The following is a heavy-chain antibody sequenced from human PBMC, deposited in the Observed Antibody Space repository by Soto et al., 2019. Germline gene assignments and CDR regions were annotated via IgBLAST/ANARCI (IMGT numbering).Heavy chain of an antibody. J-gene: IGHJ6*02. CDR3: ASPPRPEANCNGMDV. CDR2: ISGTGDTT. V-gene: IGHV3-23*01. CDR1: GFIFSDSA. Sequence: EVRLLESGGGLAQPGGSLRLSCAASGFIFSDSAMTWVRQAPGKGLEWVSGISGTGDTTYYADSVKGRFTIFRDNSKNTVYLQMNSLRAEDTAVYYCASPPRPEANCNGMDVWGRGTTVTVSS. D-gene: IGHD1-1*01.